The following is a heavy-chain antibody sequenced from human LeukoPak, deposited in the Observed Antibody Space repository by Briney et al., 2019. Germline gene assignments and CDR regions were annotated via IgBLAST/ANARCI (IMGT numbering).Heavy chain of an antibody. V-gene: IGHV1-2*02. D-gene: IGHD6-6*01. Sequence: GASVKVSCKASGYTFTGYCIHWVRQAPGQGLGWMGWINANSGGTNYAQKFQGRVTMTRDTSISTAYMELSRLTSDDTAVFYCARESITSSEGSFDIWGQGTRVTVSS. CDR2: INANSGGT. J-gene: IGHJ3*02. CDR3: ARESITSSEGSFDI. CDR1: GYTFTGYC.